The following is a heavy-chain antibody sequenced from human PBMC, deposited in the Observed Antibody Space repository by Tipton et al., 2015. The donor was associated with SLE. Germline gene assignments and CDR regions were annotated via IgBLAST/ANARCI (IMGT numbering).Heavy chain of an antibody. D-gene: IGHD3-22*01. CDR2: IRYDGSNS. CDR1: GFTFSSHG. CDR3: AKDRDVSGSSLDY. V-gene: IGHV3-30*02. Sequence: SLRLSCAASGFTFSSHGMHWVRQAPGKGLEWVAFIRYDGSNSNYADSVKGRFTISRDNSRNTVYLQMNSLRAEDTAVFYCAKDRDVSGSSLDYWGQGTLVTVSS. J-gene: IGHJ4*02.